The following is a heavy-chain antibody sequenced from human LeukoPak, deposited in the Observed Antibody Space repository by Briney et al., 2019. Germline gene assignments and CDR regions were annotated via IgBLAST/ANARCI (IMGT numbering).Heavy chain of an antibody. Sequence: SQTLSLTCAISGDSVSSNSAAWNWIRQSPSRGLEWLGRTYYRSKWYNDYAVSVKSRITINPDTSKNQFSLQLNSVTPEDTAVYYCARDTGYSSSWSDNWLDPWGQGTLVTVSS. CDR2: TYYRSKWYN. CDR1: GDSVSSNSAA. CDR3: ARDTGYSSSWSDNWLDP. V-gene: IGHV6-1*01. J-gene: IGHJ5*02. D-gene: IGHD6-13*01.